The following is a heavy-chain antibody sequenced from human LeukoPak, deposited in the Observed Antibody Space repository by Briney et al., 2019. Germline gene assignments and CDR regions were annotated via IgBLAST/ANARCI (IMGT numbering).Heavy chain of an antibody. V-gene: IGHV5-51*01. J-gene: IGHJ4*02. D-gene: IGHD5-24*01. CDR2: IYPGDSDS. CDR1: GFSFTNYW. CDR3: ARHELDGYNYFEY. Sequence: GESLKISCKASGFSFTNYWIGWVRQMPGKGLEWMGIIYPGDSDSRYSPSFQGQVTISADKSINTAYLQWSSLKASDTAMYYCARHELDGYNYFEYWGQGTLVSVSS.